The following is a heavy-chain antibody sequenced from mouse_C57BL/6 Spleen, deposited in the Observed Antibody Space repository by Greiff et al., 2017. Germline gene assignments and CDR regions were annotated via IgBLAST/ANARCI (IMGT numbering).Heavy chain of an antibody. V-gene: IGHV1-15*01. J-gene: IGHJ4*01. CDR2: IDPETGGT. Sequence: QVQLQQSGAELVRPGASVTLSCKASGYTFTDYEMHWVKQTPVHGLEWIGAIDPETGGTAYNQKFKGKAILTADKSSSTAYMELRSLTSEDSAVYYCTREGDGYYAMDYWGQGTSVTVSS. CDR1: GYTFTDYE. CDR3: TREGDGYYAMDY. D-gene: IGHD2-3*01.